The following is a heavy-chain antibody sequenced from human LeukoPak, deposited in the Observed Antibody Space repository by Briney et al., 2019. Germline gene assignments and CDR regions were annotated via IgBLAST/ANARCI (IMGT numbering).Heavy chain of an antibody. CDR3: AKDLHYDSSGYYSY. D-gene: IGHD3-22*01. Sequence: PGGSLRLSCAASGFTFSSYGMHWVRQAPGKGLEWVSAISGSGGSTYYADSVKGRFTISRDNSKNTLYLQMNSLRAEDTAVYYCAKDLHYDSSGYYSYWGQGTLVTVSS. V-gene: IGHV3-23*01. J-gene: IGHJ4*02. CDR2: ISGSGGST. CDR1: GFTFSSYG.